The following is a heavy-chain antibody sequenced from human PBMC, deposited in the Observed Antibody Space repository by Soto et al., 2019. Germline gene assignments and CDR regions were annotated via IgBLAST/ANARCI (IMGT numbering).Heavy chain of an antibody. CDR1: NGSISTNGHY. Sequence: QVQLQESGPELVKSSQTLSLTCTVSNGSISTNGHYWTWIRQGPGKGLEWIAYIYYTGNSYYNPSLKSRLTISIDTSKNQFSLTLRSVTAADTAVYYCAREQWGFDSWGQGTLVTVSS. V-gene: IGHV4-31*03. J-gene: IGHJ4*02. CDR2: IYYTGNS. D-gene: IGHD6-19*01. CDR3: AREQWGFDS.